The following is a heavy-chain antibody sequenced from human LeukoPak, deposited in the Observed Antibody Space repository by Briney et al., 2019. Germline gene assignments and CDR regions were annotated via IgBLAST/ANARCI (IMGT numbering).Heavy chain of an antibody. D-gene: IGHD5-18*01. V-gene: IGHV4-30-2*01. J-gene: IGHJ4*02. CDR2: IYHSGST. CDR1: GGSISSYS. CDR3: ARDRGYSYGYDRYFDY. Sequence: SETLSLTCTVSGGSISSYSWSWIRQPPGKSLEWIGYIYHSGSTYYNPSLKSRVTISVDRSKNQFSLKLSSVTAADTAVYYCARDRGYSYGYDRYFDYWGQGTLVTVSS.